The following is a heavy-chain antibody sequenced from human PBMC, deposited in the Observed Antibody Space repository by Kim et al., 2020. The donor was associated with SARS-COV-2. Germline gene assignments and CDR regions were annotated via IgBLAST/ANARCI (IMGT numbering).Heavy chain of an antibody. CDR2: IYYSGST. CDR3: ARGARSVDDAFDI. Sequence: SETLSLTCTVSGGSISSYYWSWIRQPPGKGLEWIGYIYYSGSTNYNPSLKSRVTISVDTSKNQFSLKLSSVTAADTAVYYCARGARSVDDAFDIWGQGTMVTVSS. J-gene: IGHJ3*02. V-gene: IGHV4-59*01. CDR1: GGSISSYY. D-gene: IGHD2-15*01.